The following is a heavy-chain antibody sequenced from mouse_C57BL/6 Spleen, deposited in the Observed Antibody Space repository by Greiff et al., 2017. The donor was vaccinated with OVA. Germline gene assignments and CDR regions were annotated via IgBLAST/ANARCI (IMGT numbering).Heavy chain of an antibody. CDR3: AKTGTGYAMDY. CDR2: ISSGGSYT. CDR1: GFTFSSYG. Sequence: DVKLVESGGDLVKPGGSLKLSCAASGFTFSSYGMSWVRQTPDKRLEWVATISSGGSYTYYPDSVKGRFTISRDNAKNTLYLQMSSLKSEDTAMYYCAKTGTGYAMDYWGQGTSVTVSS. V-gene: IGHV5-6*02. D-gene: IGHD4-1*01. J-gene: IGHJ4*01.